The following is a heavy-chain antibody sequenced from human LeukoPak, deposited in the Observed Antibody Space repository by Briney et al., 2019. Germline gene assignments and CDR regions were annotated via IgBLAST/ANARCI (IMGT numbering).Heavy chain of an antibody. D-gene: IGHD4-11*01. CDR3: AKEAGSSAVTTRYVDY. J-gene: IGHJ4*02. Sequence: GGSLRLSCAASGFTFSSYAMSWVRQAPGKGLEWVSVIAYDGSIEYYADSVKGRFTISRDNSKNTLYLEMNSLRAEDTAVYYCAKEAGSSAVTTRYVDYWGQGTLVTVSS. CDR1: GFTFSSYA. CDR2: IAYDGSIE. V-gene: IGHV3-30*18.